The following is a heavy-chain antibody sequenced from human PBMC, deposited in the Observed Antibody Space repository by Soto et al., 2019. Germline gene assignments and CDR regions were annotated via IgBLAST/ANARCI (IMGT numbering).Heavy chain of an antibody. CDR3: ARPRYADSGTPFDH. CDR2: INSDGSSK. CDR1: GFTFSSYW. J-gene: IGHJ4*02. D-gene: IGHD3-16*01. V-gene: IGHV3-74*01. Sequence: EVQLVESGGGLVQPGGSLRLSCAASGFTFSSYWIHWVRQAPGKGLVWVSRINSDGSSKTYADSVKGRFIISRDNAKNTLYLQMNSLRAEDTAVYYCARPRYADSGTPFDHWGQGTLVTVSS.